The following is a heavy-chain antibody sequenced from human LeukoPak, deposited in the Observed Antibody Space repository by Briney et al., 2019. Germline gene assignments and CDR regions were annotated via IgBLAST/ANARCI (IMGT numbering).Heavy chain of an antibody. CDR2: ISGSGGST. J-gene: IGHJ4*02. D-gene: IGHD2-21*01. CDR1: GFTFSSYA. V-gene: IGHV3-23*01. CDR3: AKTVTRYSVPPTVPYYFDY. Sequence: GGSLRLSCAASGFTFSSYAMSWVRQAPGKGLEWVSAISGSGGSTYYADSVKGRFTISRDNSKNTLYLQMNSLRAEDTAVYYCAKTVTRYSVPPTVPYYFDYWGQGTLVTVSS.